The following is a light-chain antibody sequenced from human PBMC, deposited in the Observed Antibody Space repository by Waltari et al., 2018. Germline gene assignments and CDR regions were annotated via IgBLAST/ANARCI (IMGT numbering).Light chain of an antibody. CDR2: RNN. J-gene: IGLJ2*01. V-gene: IGLV1-47*01. Sequence: QSVLTQPPSASGTPGQRVAISCSGSSSNIGSNYVYWYPQLPGTAPKPLIYRNNQRPSGVPDRFSGSKSGTSASLAISGLRSKDEADYYCAAWDDSLRGPVFGGGTKLTVL. CDR3: AAWDDSLRGPV. CDR1: SSNIGSNY.